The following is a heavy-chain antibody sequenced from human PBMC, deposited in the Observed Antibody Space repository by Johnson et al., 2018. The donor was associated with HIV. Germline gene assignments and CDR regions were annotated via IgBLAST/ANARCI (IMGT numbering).Heavy chain of an antibody. D-gene: IGHD3-22*01. CDR1: GFRFDDYA. CDR3: ARGYYDSRGSDAFDI. V-gene: IGHV3-43D*03. CDR2: ISWDGGNT. J-gene: IGHJ3*02. Sequence: QLVESGGGVVQPGGSLRLSCAASGFRFDDYAMHWVRQTPGKGLEWVSLISWDGGNTYYGDYVRGRFSISRDNSKKSLYLQMNSLRAEDTAVYFCARGYYDSRGSDAFDIWGLGTMVTVSS.